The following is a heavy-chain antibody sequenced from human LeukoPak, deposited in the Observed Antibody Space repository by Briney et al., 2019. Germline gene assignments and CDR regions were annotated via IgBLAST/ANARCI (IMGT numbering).Heavy chain of an antibody. CDR3: ARICGGDCYYYYYYGMDV. CDR2: IYYSGST. Sequence: PSETLSLTCTVSGGSISSSSYYRGWIRQPPGEGLEWIGSIYYSGSTYYNPSLKSRVTISVDTSKNQFSLKLSSVTAADTAVYYCARICGGDCYYYYYYGMDVWGQGTTVTVSS. V-gene: IGHV4-39*01. J-gene: IGHJ6*02. CDR1: GGSISSSSYY. D-gene: IGHD2-21*02.